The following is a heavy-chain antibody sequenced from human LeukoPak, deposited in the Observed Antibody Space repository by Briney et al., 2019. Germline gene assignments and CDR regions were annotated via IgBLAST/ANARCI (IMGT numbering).Heavy chain of an antibody. D-gene: IGHD1-26*01. J-gene: IGHJ4*02. CDR1: GFTFSSYG. CDR3: AKVSPSTTKGSLGYFDY. V-gene: IGHV3-30*02. CDR2: ILYDGSNK. Sequence: GGSLRLSCAASGFTFSSYGMHWVRQAPGKGLEWVAFILYDGSNKYYADSVKGRFTISRDNSKNTLYLQMNSLRAEDTAVYYCAKVSPSTTKGSLGYFDYWGQGTLVTVSS.